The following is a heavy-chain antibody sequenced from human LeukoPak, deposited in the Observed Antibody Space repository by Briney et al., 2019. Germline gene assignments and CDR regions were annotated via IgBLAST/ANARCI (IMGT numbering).Heavy chain of an antibody. J-gene: IGHJ4*02. CDR1: GFTFSSYA. CDR2: LSYDGSTE. V-gene: IGHV3-30*01. CDR3: ARGNTYFDFSSGFLDY. Sequence: PGGSLRLSCAASGFTFSSYAMHWARQAPGKGLQWLAILSYDGSTEYYADSVKGRFTISRDNSQSTLYLEMNSLRAEDTAVYYRARGNTYFDFSSGFLDYWGQGTLVTVSS. D-gene: IGHD3-3*01.